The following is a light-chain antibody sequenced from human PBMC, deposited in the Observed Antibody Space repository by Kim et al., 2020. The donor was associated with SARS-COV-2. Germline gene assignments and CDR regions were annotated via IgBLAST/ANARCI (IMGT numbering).Light chain of an antibody. J-gene: IGLJ2*01. CDR3: QAWDSSTAVV. V-gene: IGLV3-1*01. CDR2: QDS. CDR1: ELGPKY. Sequence: VSPGQTASITCSGDELGPKYTAWYKQKQGQSPVLVMYQDSKRPSGIPERFSGSNSGNTATLTISGTQAMDEADYYCQAWDSSTAVVFGGGTQLTVL.